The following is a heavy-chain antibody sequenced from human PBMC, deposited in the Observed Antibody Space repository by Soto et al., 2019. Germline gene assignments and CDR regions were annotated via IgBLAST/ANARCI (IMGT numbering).Heavy chain of an antibody. CDR3: ARGLAARPSWLDP. CDR1: GFTFSSYS. Sequence: VGSLRLSCTASGFTFSSYSMNWVRQAPGKGLEWVSYISSSSSTIYYADSVKGRFTIYRDNAKNSLYLQLNSLRDEDTAVYFCARGLAARPSWLDPWGKGTRGTV. J-gene: IGHJ5*02. D-gene: IGHD6-6*01. V-gene: IGHV3-48*02. CDR2: ISSSSSTI.